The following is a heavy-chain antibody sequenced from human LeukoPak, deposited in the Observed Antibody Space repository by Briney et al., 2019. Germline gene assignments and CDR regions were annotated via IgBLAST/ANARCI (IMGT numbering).Heavy chain of an antibody. D-gene: IGHD1-26*01. V-gene: IGHV3-30*03. CDR1: GFSFTSYD. CDR3: ATASHPIIVGHSYFDF. J-gene: IGHJ4*02. Sequence: GRSLRLSCSASGFSFTSYDIHWVRQAPGKGLEWVAVISSDGSDHHYADSVKGRFTVSRDNSKNTLSLQMNSLRPEDTAVYYCATASHPIIVGHSYFDFWGQGTLVTFSS. CDR2: ISSDGSDH.